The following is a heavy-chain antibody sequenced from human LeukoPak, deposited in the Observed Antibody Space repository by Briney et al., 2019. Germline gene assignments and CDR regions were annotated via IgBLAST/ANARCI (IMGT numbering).Heavy chain of an antibody. Sequence: GGSLRLSCAASGFTFSSYAMSWVRQAPGKGLEWVSAISGSGGSTYYADSVKGRFTISRDNSKNTLYLQMNSLRAEDTAVYYCAKGHGNNWDLTDPGLDVWGQGTTVTVSS. J-gene: IGHJ6*02. V-gene: IGHV3-23*01. CDR1: GFTFSSYA. D-gene: IGHD1-1*01. CDR2: ISGSGGST. CDR3: AKGHGNNWDLTDPGLDV.